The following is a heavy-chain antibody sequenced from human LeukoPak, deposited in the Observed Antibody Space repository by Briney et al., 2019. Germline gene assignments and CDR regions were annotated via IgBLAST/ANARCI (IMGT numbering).Heavy chain of an antibody. V-gene: IGHV1-24*01. D-gene: IGHD2/OR15-2a*01. CDR2: FDPEDGET. Sequence: ASVKVSCKVSGYTLTELSMHWVRQAPGKGLEWMGGFDPEDGETIYAQKFQGRVTMTEDTSTDTAYMELSSLRSEDTAVYYCATDSLSPAAFDIWGQGTMVTVSS. CDR3: ATDSLSPAAFDI. J-gene: IGHJ3*02. CDR1: GYTLTELS.